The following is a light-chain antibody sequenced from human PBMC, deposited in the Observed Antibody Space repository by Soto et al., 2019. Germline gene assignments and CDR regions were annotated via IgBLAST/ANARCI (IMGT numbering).Light chain of an antibody. V-gene: IGLV2-14*01. CDR3: SSYTSSSTLV. CDR2: EVS. CDR1: SSDVGGYNY. J-gene: IGLJ1*01. Sequence: QSALTQPASVSGSPGQSITISCTGTSSDVGGYNYVSWYQQHPGKAPKLMISEVSNRPSGVSNRFSGSKSGNTASLTISGLQAEDEADYYCSSYTSSSTLVFGTGTKVTV.